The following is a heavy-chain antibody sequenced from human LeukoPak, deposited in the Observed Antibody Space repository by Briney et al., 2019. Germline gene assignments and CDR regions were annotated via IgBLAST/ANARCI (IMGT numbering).Heavy chain of an antibody. V-gene: IGHV4-31*03. Sequence: SQTLSLTCTVSGGSISSGGYYWSWIRQHPGKGLEWIGYIYYSGSTYYNLSLKSRVTISVDTSKNQFSLKLSSVTAADTAVYYCARGSINWGIDYWGQGTLVTVSS. D-gene: IGHD7-27*01. CDR3: ARGSINWGIDY. J-gene: IGHJ4*02. CDR1: GGSISSGGYY. CDR2: IYYSGST.